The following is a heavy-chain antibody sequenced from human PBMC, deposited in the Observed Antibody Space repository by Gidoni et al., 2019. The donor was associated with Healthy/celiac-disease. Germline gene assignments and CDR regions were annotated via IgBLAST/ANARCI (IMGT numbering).Heavy chain of an antibody. CDR2: ISSSSSTI. V-gene: IGHV3-48*02. D-gene: IGHD3-16*02. CDR3: AREDYIGGRYRFYFDY. CDR1: GFTFSSYS. J-gene: IGHJ4*02. Sequence: EVQLVESGGGLVQPGGSLRLSCAASGFTFSSYSMNWVRQAPGKGLEWVSYISSSSSTIYYADSVKGRFTISRDNAKNSLYLQMNSLRDEDTAVYYCAREDYIGGRYRFYFDYWGQGTLVTVSS.